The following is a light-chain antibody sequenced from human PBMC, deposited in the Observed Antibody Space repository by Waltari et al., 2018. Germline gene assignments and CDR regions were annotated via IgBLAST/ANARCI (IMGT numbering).Light chain of an antibody. Sequence: AIQLTQSPSSLSASVGHRITTPCRASQDIASALAWYVQKPGKAPQLLIYDASTLESGVPSRFSGSGSGTDFTLSISGLQPEDFATYYCQQFINYPLTFGPGTTVDIK. CDR3: QQFINYPLT. V-gene: IGKV1D-13*01. CDR1: QDIASA. CDR2: DAS. J-gene: IGKJ3*01.